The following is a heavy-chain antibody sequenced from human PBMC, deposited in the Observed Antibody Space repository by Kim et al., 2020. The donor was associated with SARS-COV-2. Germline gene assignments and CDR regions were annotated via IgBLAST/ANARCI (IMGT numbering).Heavy chain of an antibody. CDR3: PRRIGVMGATFDY. CDR1: GFTFSSYW. J-gene: IGHJ4*02. V-gene: IGHV3-74*01. D-gene: IGHD1-26*01. CDR2: INSDESSA. Sequence: GGSLRLSCAASGFTFSSYWMHWVRQVPGKGLQWVSLINSDESSASYADSVKGRFTISRDNAKNTLYLQMNSLRAEDTAEYYCPRRIGVMGATFDYWGQGTPGTVAS.